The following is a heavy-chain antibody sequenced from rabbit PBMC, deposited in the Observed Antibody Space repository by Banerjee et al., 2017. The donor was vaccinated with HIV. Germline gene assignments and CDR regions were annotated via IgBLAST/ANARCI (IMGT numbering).Heavy chain of an antibody. D-gene: IGHD1-1*01. CDR2: IYAGSSGST. V-gene: IGHV1S40*01. CDR3: ARDLDIGSGYQFNL. Sequence: QSLEESGGDLVKPGASLTLTCTASGFSFSSSYYMCWVRQAPGKGLEWIACIYAGSSGSTYYANWAKGRFTISKTSSTTVTLQMTSLTAADTATYFCARDLDIGSGYQFNLWGQGTLVTVS. J-gene: IGHJ4*01. CDR1: GFSFSSSYY.